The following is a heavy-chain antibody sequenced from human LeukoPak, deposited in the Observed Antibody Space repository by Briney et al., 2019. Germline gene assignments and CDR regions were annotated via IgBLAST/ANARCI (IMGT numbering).Heavy chain of an antibody. CDR3: AKDSGLRRGRTGGSCYSGWFDP. CDR1: GFTFSSYA. CDR2: ISGSGGST. J-gene: IGHJ5*02. Sequence: PGGSLTLSCAAYGFTFSSYAMSWVRQAPGKGLEWVSAISGSGGSTYYADSVKGRFTISRDNSKITLYLQMNSLRAEDTAVYYGAKDSGLRRGRTGGSCYSGWFDPWGQGTLVTVSS. D-gene: IGHD2-15*01. V-gene: IGHV3-23*01.